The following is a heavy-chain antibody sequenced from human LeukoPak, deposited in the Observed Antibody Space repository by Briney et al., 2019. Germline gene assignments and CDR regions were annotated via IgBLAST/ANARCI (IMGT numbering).Heavy chain of an antibody. CDR1: GYTFTGYY. D-gene: IGHD5-12*01. J-gene: IGHJ3*02. V-gene: IGHV1-2*02. CDR3: ATAYSGYNIRDAFDI. Sequence: GASVKVSCKASGYTFTGYYMHWVRQAPGQGLEWMGWINPNSGGTNYAQKFQGRVTMTRDTSISTAYMELSSLRSEDTAVYYCATAYSGYNIRDAFDIWGQGTMVTVSS. CDR2: INPNSGGT.